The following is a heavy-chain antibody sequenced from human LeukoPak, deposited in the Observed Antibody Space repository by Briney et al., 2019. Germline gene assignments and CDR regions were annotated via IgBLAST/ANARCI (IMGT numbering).Heavy chain of an antibody. Sequence: GGSLRLSCVASGVTFSSYSMNWVRQAPGKGLEWVSYISSSSSTIYYADSVKGRFTISRDNAKNSLYLQMNSLRAEDTAVYYCARGGEVYNVDYWGQGNLVTVSS. D-gene: IGHD5-24*01. CDR2: ISSSSSTI. J-gene: IGHJ4*02. CDR3: ARGGEVYNVDY. V-gene: IGHV3-48*01. CDR1: GVTFSSYS.